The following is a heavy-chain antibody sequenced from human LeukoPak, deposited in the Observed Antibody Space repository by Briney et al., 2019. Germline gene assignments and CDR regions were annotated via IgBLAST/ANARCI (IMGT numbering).Heavy chain of an antibody. Sequence: GGSLRLSCAASGFTFSSYSMNWVRQAPGKGLEWLSAISSRSSYIYYADSVKGRFTISSDTSKNTLYLQMNSLRAEDTAVYYCARVVAAAGRVWFDPWGQGTLVTVSS. J-gene: IGHJ5*02. CDR2: ISSRSSYI. CDR3: ARVVAAAGRVWFDP. V-gene: IGHV3-21*04. D-gene: IGHD6-13*01. CDR1: GFTFSSYS.